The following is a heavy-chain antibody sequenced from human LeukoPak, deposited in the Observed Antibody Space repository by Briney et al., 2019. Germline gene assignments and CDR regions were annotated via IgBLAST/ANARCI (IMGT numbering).Heavy chain of an antibody. CDR3: ARVYDSSGYFDD. V-gene: IGHV4-4*07. Sequence: SETLSLTCTVSGGSISSYYWSWIRQPAGKGLEWIGRIYTSGSTNYNPSLKSRVTMSVDTSKNQFSLKLSSVTAADPAVYYCARVYDSSGYFDDWGQGTLVTVSS. CDR1: GGSISSYY. D-gene: IGHD3-22*01. J-gene: IGHJ4*02. CDR2: IYTSGST.